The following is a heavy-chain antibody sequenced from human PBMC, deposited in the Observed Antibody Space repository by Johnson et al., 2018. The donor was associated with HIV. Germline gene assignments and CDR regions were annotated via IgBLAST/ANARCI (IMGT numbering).Heavy chain of an antibody. CDR1: GFTFSSYG. CDR3: ARVDYYDRDAFDI. CDR2: IRYDGSNK. V-gene: IGHV3-30*02. J-gene: IGHJ3*02. Sequence: QVQLVESGGGVVQPGGSLRLSCAASGFTFSSYGMHWFRQAPGKGLEWVAFIRYDGSNKYYVDSVKGRFTISRDNSKNTLSLQMNSLRAEDTAVYSCARVDYYDRDAFDIWGQGTMVTVSS. D-gene: IGHD3-22*01.